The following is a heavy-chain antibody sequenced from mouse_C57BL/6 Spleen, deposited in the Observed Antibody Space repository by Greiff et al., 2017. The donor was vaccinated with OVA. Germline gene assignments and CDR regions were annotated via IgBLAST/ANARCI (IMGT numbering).Heavy chain of an antibody. CDR3: AREDYYGSPYYFDY. Sequence: VQLQQSGPELVKPGASVKISCKASGYTFTDYYMNWVKQSHGKSLEWIGDINPNNGGTSYNQKFKGKATLTVDKSSSTAYMELRSLTSEDSAVYYCAREDYYGSPYYFDYWGQGTTLTVSS. V-gene: IGHV1-26*01. CDR2: INPNNGGT. D-gene: IGHD1-1*01. CDR1: GYTFTDYY. J-gene: IGHJ2*01.